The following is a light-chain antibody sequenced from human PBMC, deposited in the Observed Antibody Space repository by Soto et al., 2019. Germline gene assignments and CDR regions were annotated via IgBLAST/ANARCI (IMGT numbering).Light chain of an antibody. V-gene: IGKV1-39*01. CDR2: AAS. J-gene: IGKJ1*01. CDR3: QQSYSTLWT. Sequence: DIQMTQSPSSLSASVGDRVTITCRASQSISYYLNWYQQKPGKAPKLLIYAASTLQSGVPSRFSGSGSGTDFTLTISSLQPEDCATYYCQQSYSTLWTFGQGTKVEIK. CDR1: QSISYY.